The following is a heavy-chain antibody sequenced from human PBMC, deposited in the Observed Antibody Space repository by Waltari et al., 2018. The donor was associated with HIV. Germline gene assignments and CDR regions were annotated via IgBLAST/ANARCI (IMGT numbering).Heavy chain of an antibody. V-gene: IGHV3-53*01. D-gene: IGHD6-13*01. CDR2: IYSGVNT. CDR1: GFTVSSNY. CDR3: ARDLGSSSWYNYYYGMDV. Sequence: EVQLVQSGGGLIQPGGSLRLSCAASGFTVSSNYMSWVRQARGKGLEWVSVIYSGVNTSYADSVKGLFTISRDNSKNTLYLQLNSLRAEDSAVYYCARDLGSSSWYNYYYGMDVWGQGTTVTVSS. J-gene: IGHJ6*02.